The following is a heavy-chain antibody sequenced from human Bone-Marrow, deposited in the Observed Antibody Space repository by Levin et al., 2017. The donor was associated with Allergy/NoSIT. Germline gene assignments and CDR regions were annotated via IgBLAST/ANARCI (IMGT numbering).Heavy chain of an antibody. D-gene: IGHD2-15*01. J-gene: IGHJ4*02. Sequence: GGSLRLSCAASGFTFSSYGMHWVRQAPGKGLEWVAVISYDGSNKYYADSVKGRFTISRDNSKNTLYLQMNSLRAEDTAVYYCAKGGGYFDYWGQGTLVTVSS. CDR1: GFTFSSYG. CDR3: AKGGGYFDY. CDR2: ISYDGSNK. V-gene: IGHV3-30*18.